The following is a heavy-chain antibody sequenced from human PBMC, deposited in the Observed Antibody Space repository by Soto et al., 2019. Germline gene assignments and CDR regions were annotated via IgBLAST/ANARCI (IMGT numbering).Heavy chain of an antibody. CDR1: GGRINSINW. CDR3: ARLVPTEGFDS. Sequence: EILSLSCAVSGGRINSINWWSWVRQPPVKGLEWIGEIYHGGNTNYNPSLRSRVTISVDESKKQFSLKLSSVTAADTAVYYCARLVPTEGFDSWGQGTLVTVSS. J-gene: IGHJ4*02. CDR2: IYHGGNT. V-gene: IGHV4-4*02.